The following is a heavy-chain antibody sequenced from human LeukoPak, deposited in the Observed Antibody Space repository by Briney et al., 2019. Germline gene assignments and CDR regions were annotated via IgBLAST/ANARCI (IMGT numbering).Heavy chain of an antibody. Sequence: GGSLRLSCAASGFTLSSYNMNWVRQAPGKGPEWVSFITSSSSYIYYADSVKGRFTISRVTAKNSLYIQMDRQRGEDTAVYYCARTTEGYCRGRSCNSSYYYMDVWGKGTTVTVSS. J-gene: IGHJ6*03. CDR3: ARTTEGYCRGRSCNSSYYYMDV. V-gene: IGHV3-21*06. CDR2: ITSSSSYI. D-gene: IGHD2-15*01. CDR1: GFTLSSYN.